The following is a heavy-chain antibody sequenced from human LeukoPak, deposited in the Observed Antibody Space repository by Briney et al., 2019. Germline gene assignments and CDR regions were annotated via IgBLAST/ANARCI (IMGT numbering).Heavy chain of an antibody. CDR2: MNPNSGNT. V-gene: IGHV1-8*01. J-gene: IGHJ5*02. CDR3: AREWHCSSASCNNWFGP. D-gene: IGHD2-2*01. CDR1: GYTLTSYD. Sequence: ASVKVSRKASGYTLTSYDINWVRQATGQGLERMGWMNPNSGNTGYAQKFQGRVTMTRNTSISTAYMELSSLRSENTAVDYCAREWHCSSASCNNWFGPWGQGTLVTVSS.